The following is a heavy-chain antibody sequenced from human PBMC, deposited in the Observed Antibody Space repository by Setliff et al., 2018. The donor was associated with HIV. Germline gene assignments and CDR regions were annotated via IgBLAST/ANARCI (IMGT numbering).Heavy chain of an antibody. CDR1: GYSFTSYW. D-gene: IGHD3-10*01. CDR2: IYPGDSDT. V-gene: IGHV5-51*01. CDR3: ARFGFGELPYYYGMDV. J-gene: IGHJ6*02. Sequence: GESLKISCKGSGYSFTSYWIGWVRQMPGKGLEWMGIIYPGDSDTRYSPSFQGQVTISADKSISTAYLQWSSLKASDTAMYYCARFGFGELPYYYGMDVWGQGTTVTVSS.